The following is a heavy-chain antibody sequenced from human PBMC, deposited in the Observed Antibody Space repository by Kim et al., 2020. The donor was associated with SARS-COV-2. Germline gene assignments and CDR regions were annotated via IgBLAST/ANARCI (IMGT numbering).Heavy chain of an antibody. CDR2: INPGDSNI. CDR3: AGLSSSSPQFYYYGLSL. CDR1: GYSLLSYW. J-gene: IGHJ6*02. V-gene: IGHV5-51*01. Sequence: GESLKISCQGSGYSLLSYWTAWVRQRPGKGLEWMGSINPGDSNIRYNPSFQGQDTISADMSSSTAYLHWNSLKASDTAIYYCAGLSSSSPQFYYYGLSLWCQGTTDTVS. D-gene: IGHD6-6*01.